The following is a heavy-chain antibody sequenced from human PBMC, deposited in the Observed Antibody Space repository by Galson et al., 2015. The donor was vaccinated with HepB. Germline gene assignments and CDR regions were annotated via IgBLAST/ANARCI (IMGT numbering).Heavy chain of an antibody. D-gene: IGHD6-13*01. J-gene: IGHJ4*02. CDR2: ISSSSYI. Sequence: SLRLSCAASGFTFSRYSMNWVRQAPGKGLEWVSSISSSSYIYYADSVKGRFTISRDNAKNSLYLQMNSLRAEDTAVYYCARVPSSWEEIDYWGQGTLVTVSS. CDR3: ARVPSSWEEIDY. V-gene: IGHV3-21*01. CDR1: GFTFSRYS.